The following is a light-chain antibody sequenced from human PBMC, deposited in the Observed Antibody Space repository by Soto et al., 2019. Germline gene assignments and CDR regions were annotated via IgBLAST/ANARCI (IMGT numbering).Light chain of an antibody. CDR3: QAWDSSTVV. V-gene: IGLV3-1*01. J-gene: IGLJ2*01. CDR1: KLGDKY. Sequence: SYELTQPPSVSVSPGQTASITCSGDKLGDKYACWYQQKPGQSPVLVIYQDSKRPSGIPERFSGSNSGNTGTLTISGTQAMDEADYYCQAWDSSTVVFGGGTKLTV. CDR2: QDS.